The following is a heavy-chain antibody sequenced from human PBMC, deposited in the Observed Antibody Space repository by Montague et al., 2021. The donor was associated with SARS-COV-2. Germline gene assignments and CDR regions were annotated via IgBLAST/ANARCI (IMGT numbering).Heavy chain of an antibody. CDR1: GGSISTGSYY. J-gene: IGHJ4*02. CDR3: VRGGDYTDYGRVDY. V-gene: IGHV4-39*01. CDR2: IYYSGDT. Sequence: SETLSLTCSFSGGSISTGSYYWGWLRQPPRKGLEWIGSIYYSGDTYYNPSLKSRVTISVDTSKNQFSLRLSSVTAADTAVYYCVRGGDYTDYGRVDYWGQGTLVIVSP. D-gene: IGHD4-11*01.